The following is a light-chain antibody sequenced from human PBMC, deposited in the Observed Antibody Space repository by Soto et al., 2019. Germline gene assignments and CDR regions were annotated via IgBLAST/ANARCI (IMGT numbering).Light chain of an antibody. J-gene: IGKJ5*01. Sequence: EIMMTQSPATLSVSPGERATLSCRASQTVSSNLAWYQQKPGQAPRLLIYGASTRATGIPARFSGSGSGTEFTLTISSLQSEDFAVYYCQQYHNWPITFGQGTRLEIK. CDR2: GAS. CDR3: QQYHNWPIT. V-gene: IGKV3-15*01. CDR1: QTVSSN.